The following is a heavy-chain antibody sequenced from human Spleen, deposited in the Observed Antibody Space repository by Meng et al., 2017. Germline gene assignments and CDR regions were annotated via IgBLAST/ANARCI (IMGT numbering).Heavy chain of an antibody. D-gene: IGHD6-13*01. Sequence: GESLKISCAASGFSFSSYEMNWVRQAPGKGLEWVSYISSSGSHKYYVDSVKGRFTISRDNAKNSLYLQMSSLRAEDTAVYYCARGEQEADMWGQGTMVTVSS. V-gene: IGHV3-48*03. CDR1: GFSFSSYE. CDR3: ARGEQEADM. CDR2: ISSSGSHK. J-gene: IGHJ3*02.